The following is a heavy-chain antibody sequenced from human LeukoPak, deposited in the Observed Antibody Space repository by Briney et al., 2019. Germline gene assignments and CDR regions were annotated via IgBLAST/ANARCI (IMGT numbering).Heavy chain of an antibody. CDR3: AKDTGDTAMVTEAFDI. J-gene: IGHJ3*02. CDR1: GFTFSSYA. V-gene: IGHV3-23*01. CDR2: ISGSGGST. Sequence: GGSLRLSCAASGFTFSSYAMSWVRQAPGKGLEWVSAISGSGGSTYYADSVKGRFTISRDNSKNTLYLQMNSLRAEDTAVYYCAKDTGDTAMVTEAFDIWGQGTMVTVSS. D-gene: IGHD5-18*01.